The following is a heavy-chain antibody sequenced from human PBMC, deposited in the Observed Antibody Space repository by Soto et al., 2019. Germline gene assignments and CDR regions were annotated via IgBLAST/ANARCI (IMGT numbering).Heavy chain of an antibody. J-gene: IGHJ5*02. CDR1: GFTFSSYS. V-gene: IGHV3-21*01. CDR2: ISSSSSYI. CDR3: ASITLIPNRFDP. D-gene: IGHD3-10*01. Sequence: PGGSLRLSCAASGFTFSSYSMHWVRQAPGKGLEWVSSISSSSSYIYYADSVKGRFTISRDNAKNSLYLQMNSLRAEDTAVYYCASITLIPNRFDPWGQGTLVTVSS.